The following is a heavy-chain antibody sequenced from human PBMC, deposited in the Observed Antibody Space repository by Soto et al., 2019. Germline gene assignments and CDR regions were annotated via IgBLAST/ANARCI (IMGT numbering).Heavy chain of an antibody. D-gene: IGHD3-22*01. CDR1: CGSIIDGYY. V-gene: IGHV4-31*03. CDR2: ISASGST. J-gene: IGHJ5*02. CDR3: ARRDRSGFSYWLDT. Sequence: SETLSLTCTVSCGSIIDGYYWTWIRQHPGKGLEWIGSISASGSTSYNPSLKSRLTVSVDKSKNQFSLNLRSVTAADTAVYYCARRDRSGFSYWLDTWGQGTLVTVSS.